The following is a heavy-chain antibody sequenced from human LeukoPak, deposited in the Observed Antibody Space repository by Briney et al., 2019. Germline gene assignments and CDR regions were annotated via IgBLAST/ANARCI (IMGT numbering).Heavy chain of an antibody. Sequence: GGSLRLSCAASGFTFSNYWMTWVRQAPGKGLEWVANIKHDGSDKYYVDSVEGRFTISRDNAKNSLYLQMNSLRAEDTAVYYCARGGLTFDYWGQGTLVTVSS. CDR1: GFTFSNYW. CDR3: ARGGLTFDY. D-gene: IGHD3-16*01. J-gene: IGHJ4*02. CDR2: IKHDGSDK. V-gene: IGHV3-7*04.